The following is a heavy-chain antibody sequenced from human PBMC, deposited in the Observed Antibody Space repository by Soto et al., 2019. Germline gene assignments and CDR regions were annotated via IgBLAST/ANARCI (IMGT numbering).Heavy chain of an antibody. CDR2: IIPIFGTA. CDR3: ATVSRDSCGYSWYFDL. CDR1: GGTYSSYA. V-gene: IGHV1-69*01. J-gene: IGHJ2*01. Sequence: QVQLVQSGAEVKKPGSSVKVSCKASGGTYSSYAISWVRQAPGQGLEWMGGIIPIFGTANYAQKFQGRVTITADESTSTAYMELSSLRSDDTAVYYCATVSRDSCGYSWYFDLWGRGTLVTVSS. D-gene: IGHD3-22*01.